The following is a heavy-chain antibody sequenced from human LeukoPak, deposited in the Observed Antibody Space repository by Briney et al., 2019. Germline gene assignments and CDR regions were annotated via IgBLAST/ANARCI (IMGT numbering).Heavy chain of an antibody. V-gene: IGHV3-23*01. CDR1: GFTFSSYG. CDR3: ARWGLTVTRPVYYYYYYMDV. J-gene: IGHJ6*03. CDR2: ISGSGGST. Sequence: PGGSLRLSCAASGFTFSSYGMSWVRQAPGKGLEWVSAISGSGGSTYYADSVKGRFTISRDNSKNTLYLQMNSLRAEDTAVYYCARWGLTVTRPVYYYYYYMDVWGKGTTVTISS. D-gene: IGHD4-17*01.